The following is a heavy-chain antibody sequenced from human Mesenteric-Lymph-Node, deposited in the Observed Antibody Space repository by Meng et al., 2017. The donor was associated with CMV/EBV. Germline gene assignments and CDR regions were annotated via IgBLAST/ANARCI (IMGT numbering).Heavy chain of an antibody. Sequence: ASGFTFSNAWMHWVRQAPGKGLEWLGRILSKTAGGTIDYAVPVKGRFTISRDDSKNTLFLQMDSLKTEDTAVYYCTTDWGGHDFLDYWGQGTLVTVSS. V-gene: IGHV3-15*01. CDR1: GFTFSNAW. CDR2: ILSKTAGGTI. CDR3: TTDWGGHDFLDY. J-gene: IGHJ4*02. D-gene: IGHD5-12*01.